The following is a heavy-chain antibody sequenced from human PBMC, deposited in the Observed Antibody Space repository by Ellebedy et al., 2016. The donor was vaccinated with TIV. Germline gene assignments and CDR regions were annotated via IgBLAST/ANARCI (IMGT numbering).Heavy chain of an antibody. CDR1: GASVRTYY. CDR3: ARHRPGFDP. V-gene: IGHV4-59*08. Sequence: SETLSLXCIVSGASVRTYYWSWIRQTPGKGLEWIGYIHHSGSSNYNPSLKSRVTMSIDMSKNQVSLKVTSMTAADTGMYFCARHRPGFDPWGQGSLVTVSS. J-gene: IGHJ5*02. CDR2: IHHSGSS.